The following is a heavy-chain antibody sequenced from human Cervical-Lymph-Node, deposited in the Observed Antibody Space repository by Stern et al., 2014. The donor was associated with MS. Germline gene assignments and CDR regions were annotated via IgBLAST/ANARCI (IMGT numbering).Heavy chain of an antibody. CDR2: IFPDDSDT. CDR3: ARPLGSGWTAGWYY. CDR1: GYSFTTFW. D-gene: IGHD6-19*01. J-gene: IGHJ4*02. Sequence: VQLGQSGAEVKKPGESLKISCKGSGYSFTTFWIGWVRQMPGKGLEWMGIIFPDDSDTRYSPSFQGQVNISADKSTDTAYLQWSSLKASDTATYYCARPLGSGWTAGWYYWGQGTRVTVSS. V-gene: IGHV5-51*03.